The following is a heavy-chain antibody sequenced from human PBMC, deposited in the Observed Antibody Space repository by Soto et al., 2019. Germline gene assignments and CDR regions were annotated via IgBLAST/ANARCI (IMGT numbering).Heavy chain of an antibody. CDR2: ISGSGGST. Sequence: PGGSLRLSCAASGFTFSSYAMSWVRQAPGKGLEWVSAISGSGGSTYYADSVKGRFTISRDNSKNTLYLQMNSLRAEDTAVYYCEKGRLYYYDSSGYFYWGQGTLVTVSS. J-gene: IGHJ4*02. CDR3: EKGRLYYYDSSGYFY. V-gene: IGHV3-23*01. D-gene: IGHD3-22*01. CDR1: GFTFSSYA.